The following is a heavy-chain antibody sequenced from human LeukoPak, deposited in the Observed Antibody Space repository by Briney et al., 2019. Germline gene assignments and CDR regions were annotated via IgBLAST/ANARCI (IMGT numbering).Heavy chain of an antibody. CDR3: ASLGDYYDSSGYYY. CDR1: GFTVSSNY. V-gene: IGHV3-53*01. D-gene: IGHD3-22*01. Sequence: PGGSLRLSCAASGFTVSSNYMSWVRQALGKGLEWVSVIYSGGSTYYADSVKGRFTISRDNSKNTLYLQMNSLRAEDTAVYYCASLGDYYDSSGYYYWGQGTLVTVSS. CDR2: IYSGGST. J-gene: IGHJ4*02.